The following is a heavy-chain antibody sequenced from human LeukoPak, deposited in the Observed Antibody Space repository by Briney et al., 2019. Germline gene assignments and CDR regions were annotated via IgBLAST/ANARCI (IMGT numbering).Heavy chain of an antibody. CDR2: MNPNSGNT. CDR3: ATDYYGDGDAFDI. CDR1: GYTFTSYD. D-gene: IGHD4-17*01. V-gene: IGHV1-8*02. Sequence: GASVKVSCKASGYTFTSYDINWVRQATGQGLEWMGWMNPNSGNTGYAQKFQGRVTMTEDTSTDTAYMELSSLRSEDTAVYYCATDYYGDGDAFDIWGQGTMVTVSP. J-gene: IGHJ3*02.